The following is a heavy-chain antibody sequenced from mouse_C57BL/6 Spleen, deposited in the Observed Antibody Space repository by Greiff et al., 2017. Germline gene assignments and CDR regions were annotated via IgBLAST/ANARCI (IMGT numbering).Heavy chain of an antibody. V-gene: IGHV1-42*01. J-gene: IGHJ2*01. CDR3: ARGVNHYVDY. D-gene: IGHD2-2*01. Sequence: VQLQQSGPELVKPGASVKISCKASGYSFTGYYMNWVKQSPEKSLEWIGEINPSTGGTTYNQKFKAKATLTVDKSSSTAYMQLKSLTSEDSAVYNCARGVNHYVDYWGQGTTLTVSS. CDR1: GYSFTGYY. CDR2: INPSTGGT.